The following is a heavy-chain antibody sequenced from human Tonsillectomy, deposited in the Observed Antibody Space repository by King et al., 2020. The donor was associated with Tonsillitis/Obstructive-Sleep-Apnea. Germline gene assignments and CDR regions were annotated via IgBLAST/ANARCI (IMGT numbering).Heavy chain of an antibody. CDR2: IYPGDSDT. Sequence: VQLVESGAEVKKPGESLKISCKGSGYSFTNYWIGWVRQMPGKGLEWMGIIYPGDSDTRYSPSFQGQVTISADKSISTAYLQWSSLKASETAMYYCARGLQYSNDWPDAFDIWGQGTMVTVSS. CDR1: GYSFTNYW. D-gene: IGHD6-13*01. J-gene: IGHJ3*02. V-gene: IGHV5-51*01. CDR3: ARGLQYSNDWPDAFDI.